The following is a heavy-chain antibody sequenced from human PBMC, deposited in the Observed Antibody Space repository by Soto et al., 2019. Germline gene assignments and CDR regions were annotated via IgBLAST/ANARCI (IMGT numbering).Heavy chain of an antibody. CDR2: IYYSGST. Sequence: PSETLSLTCTVSGGSISGYYWSWIRQSPGKGLEWIGYIYYSGSTKYNPSLKSRVTISVDTSKNQFSLKLSSVTAADTAVYYCARGRGDTAMAWYYWGQGTLVTISS. J-gene: IGHJ4*02. CDR1: GGSISGYY. V-gene: IGHV4-59*01. CDR3: ARGRGDTAMAWYY. D-gene: IGHD5-18*01.